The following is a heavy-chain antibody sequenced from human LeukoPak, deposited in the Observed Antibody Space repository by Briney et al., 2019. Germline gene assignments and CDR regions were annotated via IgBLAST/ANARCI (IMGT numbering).Heavy chain of an antibody. CDR2: ISSSSSYI. Sequence: GGSLRLSCAASGFTFSSYSMNWVRQAPGKGLEWVSSISSSSSYIYYADSVKGRFTISRDNAKNSLYLQMNSLRAEDTAVYYCARGQDGGYGLFDYWGQGTLVTVSS. J-gene: IGHJ4*02. CDR1: GFTFSSYS. CDR3: ARGQDGGYGLFDY. D-gene: IGHD5-12*01. V-gene: IGHV3-21*01.